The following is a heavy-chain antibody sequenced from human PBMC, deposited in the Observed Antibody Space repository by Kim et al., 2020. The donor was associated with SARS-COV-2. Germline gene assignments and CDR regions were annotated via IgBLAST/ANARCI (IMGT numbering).Heavy chain of an antibody. V-gene: IGHV4-59*01. CDR3: ARTHRGVTSCFDY. D-gene: IGHD2-2*01. CDR2: IYYSGST. J-gene: IGHJ4*02. CDR1: GGSISSYY. Sequence: SQTLSLTCTVSGGSISSYYWSWIRQPPGKGLEWIGYIYYSGSTNYNPSPKSRVTISLDTSKKQFSLKLSSVSAADTAVYYCARTHRGVTSCFDYWGLGTLVTVSS.